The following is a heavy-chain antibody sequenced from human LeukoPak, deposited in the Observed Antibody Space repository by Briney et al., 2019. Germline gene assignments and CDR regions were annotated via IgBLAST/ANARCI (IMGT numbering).Heavy chain of an antibody. D-gene: IGHD2-21*02. Sequence: GSLRLSCAASGFTFSDYYMSWIRQPPGKGLEWIGYIYYSGSTNYNPSLKSRVTISVDTSKNQFSLKLSSVTAADTAVYYCAREASSDLFDYWGQGTLVTVSS. CDR2: IYYSGST. CDR1: GFTFSDYY. J-gene: IGHJ4*02. V-gene: IGHV4-59*01. CDR3: AREASSDLFDY.